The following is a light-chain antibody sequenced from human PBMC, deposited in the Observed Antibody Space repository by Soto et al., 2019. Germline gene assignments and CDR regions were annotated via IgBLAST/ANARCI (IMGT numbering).Light chain of an antibody. Sequence: AIRMTQSPSSLSASTGDRVTIPCRASQSISSYLAWYQQKPGKAPKLLMYAASTLQSGVPSRFSGSGSGTDFTLTISCLQSEDFSTYYCQQYYSYPFTCGPGTKVDIK. CDR2: AAS. CDR3: QQYYSYPFT. J-gene: IGKJ3*01. V-gene: IGKV1-8*01. CDR1: QSISSY.